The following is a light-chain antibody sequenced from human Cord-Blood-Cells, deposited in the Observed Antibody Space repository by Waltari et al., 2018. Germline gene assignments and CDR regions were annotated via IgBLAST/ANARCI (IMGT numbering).Light chain of an antibody. CDR1: QSVSSN. Sequence: EIVMTQSPATLSVSPGERATLSCRASQSVSSNLAWYQQKPGQAPRLLIYGASTRATGIPARFSGSGSGTEFTLTISSLQSEEFAVYYCQQYNNWPITFGQGTRLKIK. CDR2: GAS. CDR3: QQYNNWPIT. V-gene: IGKV3-15*01. J-gene: IGKJ5*01.